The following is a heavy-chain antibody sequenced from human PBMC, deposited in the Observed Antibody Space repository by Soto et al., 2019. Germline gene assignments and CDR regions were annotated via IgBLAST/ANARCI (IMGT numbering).Heavy chain of an antibody. Sequence: SQTLSLTCGISGDSLFSNSAAWNWIRRSPSRGLEWLGRTYYRSQWYSEYEVSVKSRITITPDTSKNQFSLQLNYVTPEDTAVYYCSRDFPYNWHGDYYYGMDVWGQGTTVTGSS. CDR2: TYYRSQWYS. D-gene: IGHD1-20*01. J-gene: IGHJ6*02. CDR3: SRDFPYNWHGDYYYGMDV. V-gene: IGHV6-1*01. CDR1: GDSLFSNSAA.